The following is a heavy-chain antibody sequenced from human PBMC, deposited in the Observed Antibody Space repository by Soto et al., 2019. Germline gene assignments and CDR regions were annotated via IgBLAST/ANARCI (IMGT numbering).Heavy chain of an antibody. D-gene: IGHD3-3*01. CDR3: ARDPKDDDFWSGLDYYYDYGMDV. Sequence: SVKVSCKASGGTFSSYAISWVRQAPGQGLEWMGGIIPIFGTANYAQKFQGRVTITADESTSTAYMELSSLRSEDTAVYYCARDPKDDDFWSGLDYYYDYGMDVWGQ. V-gene: IGHV1-69*13. CDR2: IIPIFGTA. CDR1: GGTFSSYA. J-gene: IGHJ6*02.